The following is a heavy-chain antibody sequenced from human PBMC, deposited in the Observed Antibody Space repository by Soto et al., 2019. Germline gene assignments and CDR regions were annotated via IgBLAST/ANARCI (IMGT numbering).Heavy chain of an antibody. CDR3: AKDRSTMRWFDP. V-gene: IGHV4-4*07. CDR1: GATVRSYH. J-gene: IGHJ5*02. D-gene: IGHD1-1*01. CDR2: VQMSGTT. Sequence: SETLSLTCAVSGATVRSYHWSWIRQAAGKGLEWIGRVQMSGTTNYNPSLKTRVTMSLDTSKNEVSLRMTSVTTADTAVYFCAKDRSTMRWFDPWGQGILVTVSS.